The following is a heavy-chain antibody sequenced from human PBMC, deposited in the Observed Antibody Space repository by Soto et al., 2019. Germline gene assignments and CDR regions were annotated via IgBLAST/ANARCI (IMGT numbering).Heavy chain of an antibody. D-gene: IGHD3-10*01. CDR2: ITDSGGDA. V-gene: IGHV3-23*01. CDR3: ARGSTDSYPGSRIFDF. CDR1: RITFGSRA. Sequence: EVQLLESGGDLIQPGGSLRLSCVASRITFGSRAMSWVRQAPGEGLEWVSTITDSGGDAKYADSVRGRFAISRDNSKKTLYLQMSSLTAEDSAIYYCARGSTDSYPGSRIFDFWGRGTLVTVSS. J-gene: IGHJ4*02.